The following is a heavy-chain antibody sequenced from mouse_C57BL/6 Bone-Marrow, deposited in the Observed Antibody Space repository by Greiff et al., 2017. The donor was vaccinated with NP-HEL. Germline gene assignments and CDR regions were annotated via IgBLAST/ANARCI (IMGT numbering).Heavy chain of an antibody. D-gene: IGHD3-2*02. Sequence: EVQLQQSGPELVKPGASVKISCKASGYSFTGYYMNWVKQSPEKSLEWIGEINPSTGGTTYNQKFKAKATLPVDKSSSTAYMQLKSLTSEDSAVYYCAKTAQAIGPYAMDYWGQGTSVTVSA. V-gene: IGHV1-42*01. CDR2: INPSTGGT. CDR3: AKTAQAIGPYAMDY. CDR1: GYSFTGYY. J-gene: IGHJ4*01.